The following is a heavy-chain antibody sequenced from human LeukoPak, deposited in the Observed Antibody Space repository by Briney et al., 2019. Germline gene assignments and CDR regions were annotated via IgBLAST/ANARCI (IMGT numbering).Heavy chain of an antibody. CDR2: ISAYNGNT. CDR1: GYTFTSYG. Sequence: GASVKVSCKASGYTFTSYGISWVRQAPGQGLEWMGWISAYNGNTNYAQKLQGRVTMTTDTSTSTAYMELRSLRSDDTAVYYCARAPKLAPVLRYFNYWGQGTLVTVSS. CDR3: ARAPKLAPVLRYFNY. V-gene: IGHV1-18*01. D-gene: IGHD3-9*01. J-gene: IGHJ4*02.